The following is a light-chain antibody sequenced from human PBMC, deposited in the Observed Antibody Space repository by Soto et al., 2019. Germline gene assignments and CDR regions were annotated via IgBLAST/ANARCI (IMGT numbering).Light chain of an antibody. Sequence: DIVLTQSPETLSLSPGERATLSCKASQSVSTTQLGWYQQRPGQPPRLLMYATSSRATGIPDRFSGSGSGTDFTLTISRLEPEDLAVYYCQHYGSTRVTFGQGTRLEIK. J-gene: IGKJ5*01. CDR2: ATS. V-gene: IGKV3-20*01. CDR1: QSVSTTQ. CDR3: QHYGSTRVT.